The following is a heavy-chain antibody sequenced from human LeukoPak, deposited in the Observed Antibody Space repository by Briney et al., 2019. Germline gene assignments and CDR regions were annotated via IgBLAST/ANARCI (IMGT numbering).Heavy chain of an antibody. J-gene: IGHJ4*02. CDR1: GFTFSSYD. V-gene: IGHV3-23*01. CDR2: IRPSGDNT. CDR3: AKEFGDYGDYVFFY. D-gene: IGHD4-17*01. Sequence: GGSLRLSCAASGFTFSSYDMTWVRQAPGRGLEWVSSIRPSGDNTYYGDSVKGRFTISRDNSKNTVYLQMNNMRVDDTAVYYCAKEFGDYGDYVFFYWGQGTLVTVSS.